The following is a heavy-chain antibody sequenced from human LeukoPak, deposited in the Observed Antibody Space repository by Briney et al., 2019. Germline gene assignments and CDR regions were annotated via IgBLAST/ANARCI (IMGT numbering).Heavy chain of an antibody. CDR2: IYYSGST. Sequence: SETLSLTCTVSGGSISSYYWSWIRQPPGKGLEWIGYIYYSGSTNYNPSLKGRVTISVDTSKNQFSLKLSSVTAADTAVYYCARALNYGSGSYWYNWFDPWGQGTLVTVSS. V-gene: IGHV4-59*01. CDR1: GGSISSYY. J-gene: IGHJ5*02. CDR3: ARALNYGSGSYWYNWFDP. D-gene: IGHD3-10*01.